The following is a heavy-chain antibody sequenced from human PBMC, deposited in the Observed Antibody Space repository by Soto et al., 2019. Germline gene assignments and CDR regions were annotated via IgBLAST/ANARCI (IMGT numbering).Heavy chain of an antibody. D-gene: IGHD3-10*01. CDR3: AKDMRGSGRYYIYGMDV. CDR2: ISASGGST. V-gene: IGHV3-23*04. CDR1: GFTFSSYA. J-gene: IGHJ6*01. Sequence: EVQLVESGGGLVQPGGSLRLSCAASGFTFSSYAMSWVRQAPGKGLEWVSTISASGGSTYHADSVKGRFTISRDNSKNTLYLQMNSLRDEDTAAYYCAKDMRGSGRYYIYGMDVWGQGTRVTVS.